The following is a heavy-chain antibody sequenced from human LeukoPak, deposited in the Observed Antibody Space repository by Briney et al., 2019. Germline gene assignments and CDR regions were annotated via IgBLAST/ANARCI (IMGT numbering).Heavy chain of an antibody. D-gene: IGHD6-13*01. CDR1: GFIFSSYG. V-gene: IGHV3-30*02. CDR2: IRYDGSRK. Sequence: TGGSLRLSCAASGFIFSSYGMHWVRQAPDKGLEWVAFIRYDGSRKYYADSVKGRFTISRDNSKNTLYLQINSLRAEDTAVYYCAKNSSSWYFNYYYYMDVWGKGTTVTVSS. J-gene: IGHJ6*03. CDR3: AKNSSSWYFNYYYYMDV.